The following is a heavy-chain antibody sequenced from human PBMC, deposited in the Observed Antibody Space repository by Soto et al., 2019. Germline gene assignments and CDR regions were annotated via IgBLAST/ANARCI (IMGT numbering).Heavy chain of an antibody. J-gene: IGHJ6*02. D-gene: IGHD6-13*01. CDR2: IIPIFGTA. CDR3: AGRIAATIPYYYGMDV. Sequence: ASVKVFCKASGGTFSSYAISWVRQAPGQGLEWMGGIIPIFGTANYAQKFQGRVTITADESTSTAYMELSSLRSEDTAVYYCAGRIAATIPYYYGMDVWGQGTTVTVSS. CDR1: GGTFSSYA. V-gene: IGHV1-69*13.